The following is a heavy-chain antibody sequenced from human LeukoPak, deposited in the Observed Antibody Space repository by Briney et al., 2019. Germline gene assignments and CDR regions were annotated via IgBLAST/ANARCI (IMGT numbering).Heavy chain of an antibody. CDR2: ISWNSGGI. CDR1: GFTFGDYA. J-gene: IGHJ5*02. D-gene: IGHD1-26*01. V-gene: IGHV3-9*01. Sequence: GGSLRLSCAASGFTFGDYAMHWVRQAPGKGLEWVSGISWNSGGIGYADSVKGRFTISRDNAKNTLYLQMNSLRAEDTAVYYCARGVGGDSRFDPWGQGTLVTVSS. CDR3: ARGVGGDSRFDP.